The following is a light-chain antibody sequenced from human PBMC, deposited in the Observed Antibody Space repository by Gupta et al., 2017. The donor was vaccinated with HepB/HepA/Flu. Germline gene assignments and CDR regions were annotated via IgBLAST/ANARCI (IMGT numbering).Light chain of an antibody. CDR2: DDS. J-gene: IGLJ2*01. V-gene: IGLV3-21*03. CDR1: NIGSKS. CDR3: QVWDSSRDQPAAYVV. Sequence: SSVLTQPPSVSVAPGTTARITCGGNNIGSKSVHWYQQKPGQAPVLVVYDDSDRPAGIPERVSGSNSGNTATLTISRVEAGEEADDYCQVWDSSRDQPAAYVVFGGGTKLTVL.